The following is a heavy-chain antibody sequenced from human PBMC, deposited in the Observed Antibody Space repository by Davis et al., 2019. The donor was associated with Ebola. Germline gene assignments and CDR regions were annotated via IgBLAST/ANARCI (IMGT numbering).Heavy chain of an antibody. CDR2: IIPIFGTA. CDR3: ARGGYSSSFIYYYYGMDV. Sequence: SVKVSCKASGYTFTSYDINWVRQAPGQGLEWMGGIIPIFGTANYAQKFQGRVTITADKSTSTAYMELSSLRSEDTAVYYCARGGYSSSFIYYYYGMDVWGQGTTVTVSS. CDR1: GYTFTSYD. D-gene: IGHD6-13*01. V-gene: IGHV1-69*06. J-gene: IGHJ6*02.